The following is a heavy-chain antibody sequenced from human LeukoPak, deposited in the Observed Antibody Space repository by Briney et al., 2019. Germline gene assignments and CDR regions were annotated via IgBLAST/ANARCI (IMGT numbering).Heavy chain of an antibody. CDR2: ISGSGGST. CDR3: AKILFPYYYDSSGYYFDY. J-gene: IGHJ4*02. D-gene: IGHD3-22*01. CDR1: GFTFSSYA. V-gene: IGHV3-23*01. Sequence: GGSLRLSCAASGFTFSSYAMSRVRQAPGKGLEWVSAISGSGGSTDYADSVKGRFTISRDNSKNTLYLQMNSLRAEDTAVYYCAKILFPYYYDSSGYYFDYWGQGTLVTVSS.